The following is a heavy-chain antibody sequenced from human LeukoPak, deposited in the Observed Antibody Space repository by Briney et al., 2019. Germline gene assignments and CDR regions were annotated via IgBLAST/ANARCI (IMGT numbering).Heavy chain of an antibody. CDR2: IYHSGST. CDR3: ASGTLLLWFGEIAFDI. V-gene: IGHV4-4*02. J-gene: IGHJ3*02. Sequence: PSGTLSLTCAVSGGSISSSNWWSWVRQPPGKGLEWIGEIYHSGSTNYNPSLKSRVTISVDKSKNQFSLKLSSVTAADTAVYYCASGTLLLWFGEIAFDIWGQGTMVTVSS. CDR1: GGSISSSNW. D-gene: IGHD3-10*01.